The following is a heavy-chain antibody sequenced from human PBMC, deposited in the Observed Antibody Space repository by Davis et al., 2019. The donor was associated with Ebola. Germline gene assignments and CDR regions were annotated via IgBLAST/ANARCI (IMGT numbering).Heavy chain of an antibody. Sequence: AASVKLSCKASGYTFTGYYIHWVRQAPGQGLEWMGWINPNSGDTKYSQKFQGWVTMTRATPISTAYMELNRLTSDDTTVYYCARDRVCSCATCYAYFDFWGQGTLVTVSS. CDR1: GYTFTGYY. D-gene: IGHD2-15*01. J-gene: IGHJ4*02. V-gene: IGHV1-2*04. CDR2: INPNSGDT. CDR3: ARDRVCSCATCYAYFDF.